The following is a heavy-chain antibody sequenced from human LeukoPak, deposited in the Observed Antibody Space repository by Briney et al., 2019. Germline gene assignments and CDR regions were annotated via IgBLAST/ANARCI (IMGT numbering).Heavy chain of an antibody. D-gene: IGHD3-3*01. Sequence: SETLSLTCAVSGASINSNNWWSWVRQPPGKGLEWIGEIYPSGSTNYNPSLKSRVTISVDTSKNQFSLKLSSVTAADTAVYYCARVWRGWERTIFGVVQPYYYYMDVWGKGTTVTVSS. CDR3: ARVWRGWERTIFGVVQPYYYYMDV. CDR1: GASINSNNW. J-gene: IGHJ6*03. V-gene: IGHV4-4*02. CDR2: IYPSGST.